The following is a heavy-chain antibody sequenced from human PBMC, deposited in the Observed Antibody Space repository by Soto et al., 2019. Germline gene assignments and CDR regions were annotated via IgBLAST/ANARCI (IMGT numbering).Heavy chain of an antibody. CDR1: GFTFSSYA. V-gene: IGHV3-48*02. CDR3: AGEAIGDASNWFDP. J-gene: IGHJ5*02. CDR2: ISMGGTTM. Sequence: EVRLVESGGGLAQPGGSLRLSCAASGFTFSSYAMNWVRQSPGKGLEWVSYISMGGTTMFYADSVKGRFTISRDNAKKSIFQQMNSLRDEETAMQYFAGEAIGDASNWFDPWGQGTLVTFSS.